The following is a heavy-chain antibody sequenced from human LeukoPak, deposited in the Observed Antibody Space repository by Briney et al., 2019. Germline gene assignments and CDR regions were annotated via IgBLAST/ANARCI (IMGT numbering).Heavy chain of an antibody. CDR3: ARAEEERWGYVDY. J-gene: IGHJ4*02. CDR2: IKQDGSDK. D-gene: IGHD5-24*01. CDR1: GFTFSSYW. Sequence: GGSLRLSCAASGFTFSSYWMTWVRQAPGKGLEWVANIKQDGSDKYYVDSVKGRFTISRDNAKNSLYLQMNSLRDKDTAVYYCARAEEERWGYVDYWGQGTLVTVSS. V-gene: IGHV3-7*04.